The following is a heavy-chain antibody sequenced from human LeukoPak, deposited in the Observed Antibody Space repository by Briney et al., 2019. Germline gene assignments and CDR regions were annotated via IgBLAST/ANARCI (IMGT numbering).Heavy chain of an antibody. J-gene: IGHJ4*02. Sequence: GGSLRLSCAASGFTFSSHGMSWFRQTPGKGLEWVSTNTAGGDTTYYADSVKGRFTISRDNSKNTLYLQMNSLRAEDTAIYYCAKVYCTSGRCGGASWGQGTLVTVSS. CDR1: GFTFSSHG. D-gene: IGHD6-19*01. V-gene: IGHV3-23*01. CDR3: AKVYCTSGRCGGAS. CDR2: NTAGGDTT.